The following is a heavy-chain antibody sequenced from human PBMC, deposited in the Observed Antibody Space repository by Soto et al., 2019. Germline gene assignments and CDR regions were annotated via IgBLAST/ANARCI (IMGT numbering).Heavy chain of an antibody. D-gene: IGHD3-10*01. Sequence: EVQLLESGGGLVQPGGSVRLSCAASGFTFSNYAMTWVRQAPGKGLEWVSTISGSGGSTYYADSVKGRFTISRDNSKNTLYVQMNSLRAEDTAVYYRAKKYAYGSGTYLYHFDYWGQGTLVTVSS. V-gene: IGHV3-23*01. CDR1: GFTFSNYA. CDR3: AKKYAYGSGTYLYHFDY. CDR2: ISGSGGST. J-gene: IGHJ4*02.